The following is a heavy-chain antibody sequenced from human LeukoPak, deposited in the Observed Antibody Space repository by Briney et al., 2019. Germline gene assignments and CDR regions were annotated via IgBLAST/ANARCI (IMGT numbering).Heavy chain of an antibody. Sequence: GASVKVSCKASGYTFTGYYMHWVRQAPGQGLEWMGWINPNSGGTNYAQKFQGRVTMTRDTSISTAYMELSRLRSDDTAVYYCARGAHRAAYQLLWEGYFDYWGQGTLVTVSS. J-gene: IGHJ4*02. D-gene: IGHD2-2*01. CDR1: GYTFTGYY. CDR3: ARGAHRAAYQLLWEGYFDY. CDR2: INPNSGGT. V-gene: IGHV1-2*02.